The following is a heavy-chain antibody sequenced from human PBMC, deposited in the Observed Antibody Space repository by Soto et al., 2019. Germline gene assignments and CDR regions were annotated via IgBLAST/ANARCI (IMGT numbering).Heavy chain of an antibody. CDR3: ARALTYARFDP. V-gene: IGHV4-34*01. J-gene: IGHJ5*02. D-gene: IGHD2-2*01. CDR2: INHSGST. CDR1: GGSFSGYY. Sequence: QVQLQQWGAGLLKPSETLSLTCAVYGGSFSGYYWSWIRQPPGKGLEWIGEINHSGSTNYNPSLKSRVTISVDTSKNQFSLKLSSVTAADTAVYYCARALTYARFDPWGQGTLVTVSS.